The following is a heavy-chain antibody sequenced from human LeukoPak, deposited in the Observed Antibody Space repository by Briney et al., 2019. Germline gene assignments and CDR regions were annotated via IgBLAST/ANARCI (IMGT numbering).Heavy chain of an antibody. CDR1: GFTFSNYW. J-gene: IGHJ4*02. CDR3: AREAIDYGSGAAAFDY. Sequence: GGSLRLSCAASGFTFSNYWMHWVRQTPGKGLVWVSRIESDGSTIYADSVRGRFTISRDNSKNTLSLQMNSLRADDTAVYYCAREAIDYGSGAAAFDYWGQGTLVTVSS. V-gene: IGHV3-74*01. D-gene: IGHD3-10*01. CDR2: IESDGST.